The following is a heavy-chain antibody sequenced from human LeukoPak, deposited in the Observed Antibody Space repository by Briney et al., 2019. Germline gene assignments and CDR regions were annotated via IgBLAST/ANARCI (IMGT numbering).Heavy chain of an antibody. Sequence: ASVKVSCKASRYTFTGYYMHWVRQAPGQGLEWMGWINPNSGGTNYQGRVTMTRDTSISTAYMELSRLRSDDTAVYYCARDYGDSTYFQHWGQGTLVTVSS. CDR3: ARDYGDSTYFQH. V-gene: IGHV1-2*02. CDR2: INPNSGGT. CDR1: RYTFTGYY. D-gene: IGHD3-10*01. J-gene: IGHJ1*01.